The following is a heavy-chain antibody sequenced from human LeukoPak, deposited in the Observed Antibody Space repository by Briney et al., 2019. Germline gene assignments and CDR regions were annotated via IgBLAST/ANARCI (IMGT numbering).Heavy chain of an antibody. D-gene: IGHD5-18*01. J-gene: IGHJ4*02. CDR3: ARDRAEYSYGPTWPIDY. CDR2: ISAYNGNT. V-gene: IGHV1-18*04. CDR1: GYTFTSYG. Sequence: GASVKVSCKASGYTFTSYGISWVRQAPGQGLEWMGWISAYNGNTNYAQKLQGRVTMTTDTSTSTAYMELRSLRSDDTAVYYCARDRAEYSYGPTWPIDYWGQGTLVTVSS.